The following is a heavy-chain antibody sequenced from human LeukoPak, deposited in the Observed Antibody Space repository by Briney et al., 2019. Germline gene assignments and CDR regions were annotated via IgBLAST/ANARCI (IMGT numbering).Heavy chain of an antibody. J-gene: IGHJ4*02. V-gene: IGHV4-34*01. CDR2: INHSGST. D-gene: IGHD6-25*01. CDR3: ARHSYSSGGDY. Sequence: PSETLSLTCAVYGGSFSGYYWSWIRKPPGKGLEWIGEINHSGSTNYNPSHKSQVTISVDTAKNQFSLKLSSVTAADTAVYYCARHSYSSGGDYWGQGTLVTVSS. CDR1: GGSFSGYY.